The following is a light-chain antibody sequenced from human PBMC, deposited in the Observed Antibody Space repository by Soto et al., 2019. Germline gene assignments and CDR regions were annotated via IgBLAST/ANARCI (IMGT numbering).Light chain of an antibody. CDR2: DVN. V-gene: IGLV2-8*01. Sequence: QSALTQPPSASGSPGQSVTISCTGTSSDVGGYIFVSWYQQHPGKVPKLIIYDVNERPSGVPDRFSGSKYGNTASLTVSGLQAEDEGDYYCVSFAGGTYVFGTGTRSPS. CDR1: SSDVGGYIF. CDR3: VSFAGGTYV. J-gene: IGLJ1*01.